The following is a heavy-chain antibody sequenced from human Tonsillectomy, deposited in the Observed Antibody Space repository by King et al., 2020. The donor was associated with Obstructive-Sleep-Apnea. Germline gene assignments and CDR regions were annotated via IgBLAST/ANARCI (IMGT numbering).Heavy chain of an antibody. CDR2: ISPFSGTS. CDR1: GGSFSSYP. J-gene: IGHJ5*02. CDR3: ARDPGGGYGDYVDWFDP. V-gene: IGHV1-69*01. Sequence: QLVQSGAEVKKTGSSVKVSCKVSGGSFSSYPIHWVRQAPGQGLEWMGGISPFSGTSNYAQRFRGRVTITADESTTTVYMEMSSLTSEDTAVYYCARDPGGGYGDYVDWFDPWGQGTLVTVSS. D-gene: IGHD4-17*01.